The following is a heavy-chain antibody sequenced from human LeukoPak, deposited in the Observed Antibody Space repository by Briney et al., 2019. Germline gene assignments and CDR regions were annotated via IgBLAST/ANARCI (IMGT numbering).Heavy chain of an antibody. V-gene: IGHV3-21*01. CDR3: AREASRTTWYGDYFDY. Sequence: GGSLRLSCAASGLTFSSYSMNWVRQAPGKGLEWVSSISSSSSYIYYADSVKGRFTISRDNAKNSLYLQMNSLRAEDTAVYYCAREASRTTWYGDYFDYWGQGTLVTVSS. D-gene: IGHD1/OR15-1a*01. CDR1: GLTFSSYS. CDR2: ISSSSSYI. J-gene: IGHJ4*02.